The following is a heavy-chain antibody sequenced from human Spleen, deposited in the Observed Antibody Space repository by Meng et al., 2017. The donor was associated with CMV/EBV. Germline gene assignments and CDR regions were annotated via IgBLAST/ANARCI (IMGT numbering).Heavy chain of an antibody. D-gene: IGHD3-22*01. J-gene: IGHJ4*02. Sequence: ASVKVSCKASGYTFTSYGISWVRQAPGQGLEWMGWISAYNGNTNYAQKLQGRVTMTTDTSTSTAYMELRSLRSDDTAVYYCARLLRSYYYDSSGYYPPDYWGQGTLVTVSS. V-gene: IGHV1-18*01. CDR3: ARLLRSYYYDSSGYYPPDY. CDR1: GYTFTSYG. CDR2: ISAYNGNT.